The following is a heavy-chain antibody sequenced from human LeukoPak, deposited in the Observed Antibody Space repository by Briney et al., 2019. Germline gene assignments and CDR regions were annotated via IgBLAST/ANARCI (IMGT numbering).Heavy chain of an antibody. CDR2: IIPIFGTA. CDR3: ARGDYYDSSGYTEYYYYGMDV. J-gene: IGHJ6*02. CDR1: GGTFISYA. Sequence: ASVKVSCKASGGTFISYAISWVRQAPGQGLGWMGGIIPIFGTANYAQKFQGRVTITADESTSTAYMELSSLRSEDTAVYYCARGDYYDSSGYTEYYYYGMDVWGQGTTVTVSS. D-gene: IGHD3-22*01. V-gene: IGHV1-69*13.